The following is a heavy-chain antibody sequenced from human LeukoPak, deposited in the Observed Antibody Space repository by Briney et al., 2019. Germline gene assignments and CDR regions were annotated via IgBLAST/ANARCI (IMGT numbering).Heavy chain of an antibody. Sequence: GASVKVSCKASGYTFTSYYMHWVRQAPGQGLEWMGIINPSGGSTSYAQKFQGRVTMTRDTSTSTVYMELSSLRSEDTAVYYCARDRQPRTPKKNSGLSGFGLYFDYWGQGTLVTVSS. V-gene: IGHV1-46*01. CDR3: ARDRQPRTPKKNSGLSGFGLYFDY. CDR2: INPSGGST. D-gene: IGHD1-14*01. J-gene: IGHJ4*02. CDR1: GYTFTSYY.